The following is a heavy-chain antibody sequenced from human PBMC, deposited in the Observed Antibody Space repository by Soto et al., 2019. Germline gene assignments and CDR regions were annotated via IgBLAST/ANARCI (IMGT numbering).Heavy chain of an antibody. J-gene: IGHJ4*02. CDR1: GVSINSYY. D-gene: IGHD6-19*01. V-gene: IGHV4-59*01. CDR3: ARELYSSGAIVY. CDR2: IYYSGYINYRGGT. Sequence: QVQLQESGPGLVKPSETLSLTCTVSGVSINSYYWSWIRQPPGKGLEWIGNIYYSGYINYRGGTNYIPALKSKVTISVDTSKNPFSLKLSSVTAADTAVYYCARELYSSGAIVYWGQGTLVTVSS.